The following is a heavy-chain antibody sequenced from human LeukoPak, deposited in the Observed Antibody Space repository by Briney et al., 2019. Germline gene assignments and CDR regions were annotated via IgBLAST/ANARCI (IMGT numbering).Heavy chain of an antibody. Sequence: ASVKVSCKASGYTFTSYGISWVRQAPGQGLEWMGWINDYNGNTNYAQKLHGRVTMTTDTSTSTAYMELRSLRSDDTAVYYCARVLMVYANWFDPWGQGTLVTVSS. CDR1: GYTFTSYG. J-gene: IGHJ5*02. V-gene: IGHV1-18*01. CDR3: ARVLMVYANWFDP. CDR2: INDYNGNT. D-gene: IGHD2-8*01.